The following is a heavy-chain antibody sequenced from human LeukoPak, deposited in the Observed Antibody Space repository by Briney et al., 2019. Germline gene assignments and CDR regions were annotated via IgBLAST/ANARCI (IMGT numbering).Heavy chain of an antibody. D-gene: IGHD2-15*01. J-gene: IGHJ5*02. CDR3: ARVGVVVAATGNLWFDP. V-gene: IGHV3-48*03. CDR2: ISSSGTTI. Sequence: PGGSLRLSCAASGFTFSSYEMNWVRQASGKGPEWVSYISSSGTTIYYADSVKGRFTISRDNAKNSLYLQMNSLRAEDTAVYYCARVGVVVAATGNLWFDPWGQGTLVTVSS. CDR1: GFTFSSYE.